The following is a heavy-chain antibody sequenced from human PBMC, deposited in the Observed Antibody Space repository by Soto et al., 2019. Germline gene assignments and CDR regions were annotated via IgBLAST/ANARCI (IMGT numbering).Heavy chain of an antibody. Sequence: EVQLLESGGGLVQPGGSLRLSCAASGFTFNTYDMSWVRQAPGTGLEWVSSIATTGETTFYADSVRGRFTISRDNSKNTRFLQINTLRADDTAIYYCVRHCGGWGHGNLVTVSS. D-gene: IGHD2-21*01. J-gene: IGHJ4*01. V-gene: IGHV3-23*01. CDR3: VRHCGG. CDR2: IATTGETT. CDR1: GFTFNTYD.